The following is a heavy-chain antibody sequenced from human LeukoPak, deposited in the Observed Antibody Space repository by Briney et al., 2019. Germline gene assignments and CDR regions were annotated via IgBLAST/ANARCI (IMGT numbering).Heavy chain of an antibody. Sequence: GGSLRLSCAASGFTFSSYAMSWVRQAPGKGLEWVGFIRSKAYGGTTEYAASVKGRFTISRDDSKSIAYLQMNSLKTEDTAVYYCTRYDIYSSSPIDYWGQGTLVTVSS. CDR1: GFTFSSYA. J-gene: IGHJ4*02. V-gene: IGHV3-49*04. CDR3: TRYDIYSSSPIDY. CDR2: IRSKAYGGTT. D-gene: IGHD6-6*01.